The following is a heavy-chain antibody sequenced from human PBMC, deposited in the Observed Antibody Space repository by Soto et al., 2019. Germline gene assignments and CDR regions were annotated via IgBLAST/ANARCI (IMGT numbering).Heavy chain of an antibody. Sequence: SETLSLTCTVSGGSISSYYWSWIRQPPGKGLEWIGYIYYSGSTNYNPSLKSRVTISVDTSKSQFSLKLSSVTAADTAVYYCARVAAAEDAFDIWGQGTMVTVSS. CDR2: IYYSGST. J-gene: IGHJ3*02. D-gene: IGHD6-25*01. CDR3: ARVAAAEDAFDI. CDR1: GGSISSYY. V-gene: IGHV4-59*01.